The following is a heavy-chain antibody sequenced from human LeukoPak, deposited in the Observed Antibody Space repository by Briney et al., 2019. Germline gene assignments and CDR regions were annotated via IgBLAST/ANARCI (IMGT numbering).Heavy chain of an antibody. CDR1: GFTFSSYA. J-gene: IGHJ6*02. CDR2: IKEDGREK. Sequence: GGSLRLSCAASGFTFSSYAMNWVRQAPGKGLEWVANIKEDGREKYYVDFVKGRFTISRDNANNSLYLQMNSLRAEDTAVYYCARDLTPLIQLWPRSLDYNYGMDVWGQGTTVTVSS. V-gene: IGHV3-7*01. CDR3: ARDLTPLIQLWPRSLDYNYGMDV. D-gene: IGHD5-24*01.